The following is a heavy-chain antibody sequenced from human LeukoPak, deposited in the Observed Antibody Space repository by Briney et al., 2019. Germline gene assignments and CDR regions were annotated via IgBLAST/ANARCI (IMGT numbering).Heavy chain of an antibody. D-gene: IGHD3-22*01. CDR1: GYTFTSYC. CDR3: ARDLGYYYDSSGYYFAY. J-gene: IGHJ4*02. V-gene: IGHV1-46*01. CDR2: INPSGGST. Sequence: ASVKVSCKASGYTFTSYCMHWVRQAPGQGLEWMGIINPSGGSTSYAQKFQGRVTMTRDTSTSTVYMELSSLRSEDTAVYYCARDLGYYYDSSGYYFAYWGQGTLVTVSS.